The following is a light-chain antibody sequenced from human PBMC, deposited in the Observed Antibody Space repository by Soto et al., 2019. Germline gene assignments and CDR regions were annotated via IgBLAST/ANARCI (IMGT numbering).Light chain of an antibody. CDR2: AAS. CDR3: QQYYSYPGVT. J-gene: IGKJ5*01. CDR1: QSISSW. Sequence: DIQMTQSPSPLSASVGDRVTITCWASQSISSWLAWYQQKPGKAPKLLIYAASTLQSGVPSRFSGSGSGTDFTLTISCLQSEDFATYYCQQYYSYPGVTFGQGTRLENK. V-gene: IGKV1-5*01.